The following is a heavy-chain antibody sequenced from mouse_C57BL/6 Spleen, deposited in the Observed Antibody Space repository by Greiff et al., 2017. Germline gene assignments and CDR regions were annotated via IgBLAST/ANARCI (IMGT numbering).Heavy chain of an antibody. Sequence: QVQLQQPGAELVMPGASVKLSCKASGYTFTSYWMHWVKQRPGQGLEWIGEIDPSDSYTNYNQKFKGKSTLTVYKSSSTAYMQLSSLTSEDSAVYYCARRGRIYYGYFDYWGQGTTLTVSS. D-gene: IGHD2-1*01. CDR3: ARRGRIYYGYFDY. CDR1: GYTFTSYW. CDR2: IDPSDSYT. J-gene: IGHJ2*01. V-gene: IGHV1-69*01.